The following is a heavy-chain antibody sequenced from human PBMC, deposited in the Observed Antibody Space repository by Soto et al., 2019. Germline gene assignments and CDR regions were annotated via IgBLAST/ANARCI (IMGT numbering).Heavy chain of an antibody. J-gene: IGHJ4*02. CDR2: ISGSGDST. V-gene: IGHV3-23*01. CDR3: AKRSSGSYFDY. CDR1: GFTFSSYA. D-gene: IGHD3-10*01. Sequence: EVPLLESGGGLVQPGGSLRLSCAASGFTFSSYAMSWVRQAPGKGLEWVSVISGSGDSTYYADSVKGRFTISRDNSKTTLYLQMNSLRAEDTAVYYCAKRSSGSYFDYWGQGTLVTVSS.